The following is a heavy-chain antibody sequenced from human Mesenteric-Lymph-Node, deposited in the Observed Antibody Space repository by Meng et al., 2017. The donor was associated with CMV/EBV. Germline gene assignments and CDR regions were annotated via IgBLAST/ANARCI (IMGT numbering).Heavy chain of an antibody. CDR3: ARVQRVVVKAFDY. D-gene: IGHD2-2*01. V-gene: IGHV3-48*04. J-gene: IGHJ4*02. CDR1: GFTFSSYS. CDR2: ISSSSSTI. Sequence: GGSLRLSCAASGFTFSSYSMNWVRQAPGKGLEWVSYISSSSSTIYYADSVKGRFTISRDNAKNALYLQMNSLRAEDTALYYCARVQRVVVKAFDYWGQGTLVTVSS.